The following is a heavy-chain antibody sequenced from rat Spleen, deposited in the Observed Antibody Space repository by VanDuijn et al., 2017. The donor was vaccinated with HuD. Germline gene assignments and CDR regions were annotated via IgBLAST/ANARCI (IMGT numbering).Heavy chain of an antibody. D-gene: IGHD1-3*01. Sequence: EVQLVESGGGLVQPGRSLKLSCAASGFTSSNYGMAWVRQAPTKGLEWVATISYDGSSTYYRDSVKGRFTISRDNAKSTLYLQMDSLRSEDTATYYCARRVNYGSYPYYYVMDAWGQGASVTVSS. J-gene: IGHJ4*01. CDR1: GFTSSNYG. V-gene: IGHV5-29*01. CDR3: ARRVNYGSYPYYYVMDA. CDR2: ISYDGSST.